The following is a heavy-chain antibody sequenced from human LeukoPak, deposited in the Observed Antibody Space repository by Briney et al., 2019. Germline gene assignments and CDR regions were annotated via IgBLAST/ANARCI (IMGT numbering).Heavy chain of an antibody. V-gene: IGHV1-69*13. Sequence: GASVKVSCKASGGTFSSYAISWVRQAPGQGLEWMGGIVPIFGTANYAQKFQGRVTITADESTSTAYMELSSLRSEDTAVYYCARDHLRGGAVAAPEWGQGTLVTVSS. CDR2: IVPIFGTA. D-gene: IGHD6-19*01. CDR1: GGTFSSYA. CDR3: ARDHLRGGAVAAPE. J-gene: IGHJ4*02.